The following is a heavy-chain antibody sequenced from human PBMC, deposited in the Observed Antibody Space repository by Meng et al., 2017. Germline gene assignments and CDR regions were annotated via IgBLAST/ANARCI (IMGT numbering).Heavy chain of an antibody. V-gene: IGHV3-33*01. D-gene: IGHD6-19*01. Sequence: QVQLVGSRDGVVKAGSSVKLSCDEFGFTFSSYGMHWVGQAPGKGLEWVAVIWYDGSNKYYADSVKGRFTISRDNSKNTLYLQMNSLRAEDTAVYYCARVVYSSGWSFDYWGQGTLVTVSS. J-gene: IGHJ4*02. CDR1: GFTFSSYG. CDR3: ARVVYSSGWSFDY. CDR2: IWYDGSNK.